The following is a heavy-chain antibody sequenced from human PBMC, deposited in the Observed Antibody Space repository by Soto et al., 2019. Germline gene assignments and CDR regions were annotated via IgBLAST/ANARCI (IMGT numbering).Heavy chain of an antibody. CDR3: AKPLRWRQWLNPYAFDI. Sequence: GGSLRLSCAASGFTFDDYAMHWVRQAPGKGLEWVSGISWNSGSIGYADSGKGRFTISRDNAKNSLYLQMNSLRAEDTALYYCAKPLRWRQWLNPYAFDIWGQGTMVTVSS. D-gene: IGHD6-19*01. J-gene: IGHJ3*02. CDR1: GFTFDDYA. CDR2: ISWNSGSI. V-gene: IGHV3-9*01.